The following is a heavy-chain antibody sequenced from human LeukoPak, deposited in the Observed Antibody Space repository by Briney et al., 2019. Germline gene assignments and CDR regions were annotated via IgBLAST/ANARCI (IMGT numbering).Heavy chain of an antibody. D-gene: IGHD3-10*01. CDR1: GYTFTSYY. V-gene: IGHV1-46*01. Sequence: ASVKVSCKASGYTFTSYYMHWVRQAPGQGLEWMGIINPSGGSTKYAQKFQGRVTMTRDTSTSIVYMDLSSLRSEDTAVYYCARVRIGELIDFDYWGQGTLVTVSS. J-gene: IGHJ4*02. CDR2: INPSGGST. CDR3: ARVRIGELIDFDY.